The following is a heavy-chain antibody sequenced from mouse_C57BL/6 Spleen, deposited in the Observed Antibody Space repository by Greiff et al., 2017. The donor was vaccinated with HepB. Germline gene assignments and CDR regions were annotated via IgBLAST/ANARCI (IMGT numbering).Heavy chain of an antibody. CDR3: ARNYGDDGPWFDY. CDR2: IHPNSGST. D-gene: IGHD2-2*01. J-gene: IGHJ3*01. Sequence: QVQLQQSGAELVKPGASVKLSCKASGYTFTSYWMHWVKQRPGQGLEWIGMIHPNSGSTNYNEKFKSKATLTVDKSSSTAYMQLSSLTSEDSAVYYGARNYGDDGPWFDYWGQGTLVTVSA. V-gene: IGHV1-64*01. CDR1: GYTFTSYW.